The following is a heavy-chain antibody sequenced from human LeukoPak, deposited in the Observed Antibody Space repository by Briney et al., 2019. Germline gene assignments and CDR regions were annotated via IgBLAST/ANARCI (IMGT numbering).Heavy chain of an antibody. CDR3: ARGDLYSSQDY. CDR2: ISGNNVNT. CDR1: GYTFSMYG. V-gene: IGHV1-18*01. D-gene: IGHD5-12*01. Sequence: ASVKVSCKASGYTFSMYGITWVRQAPGQGLEWMGWISGNNVNTNYAQNFQDRVTMTTDTSTSTAYMELRSLRSDDTAVYYCARGDLYSSQDYWGQGTLVTVSS. J-gene: IGHJ4*02.